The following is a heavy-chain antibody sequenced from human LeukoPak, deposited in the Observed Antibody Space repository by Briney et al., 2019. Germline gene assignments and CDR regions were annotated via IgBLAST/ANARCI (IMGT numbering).Heavy chain of an antibody. D-gene: IGHD6-13*01. CDR3: AKAGGAAAGGFDY. V-gene: IGHV3-9*01. Sequence: GRSLRLSCAASGFTFDDYAMHWVRHAPGKGLECVSGISWNSGSIGYADSVKGRFTISRDNAKNSLYLQMNSLRAEDTALYYCAKAGGAAAGGFDYWGQGTLVTVSS. J-gene: IGHJ4*02. CDR1: GFTFDDYA. CDR2: ISWNSGSI.